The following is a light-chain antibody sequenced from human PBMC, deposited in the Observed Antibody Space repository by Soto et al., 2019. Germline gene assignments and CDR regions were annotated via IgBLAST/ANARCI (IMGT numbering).Light chain of an antibody. CDR1: QRINNW. J-gene: IGKJ1*01. CDR3: QQYEVYPWT. Sequence: EIQMTQSPSTLAASAGDRVSITCRASQRINNWLAWYQQKPGKAPKLLIYQASNLQRGVPSRFSTSGSGTEFTLTISSLQPDDSATYYCQQYEVYPWTFGRGTKV. V-gene: IGKV1-5*03. CDR2: QAS.